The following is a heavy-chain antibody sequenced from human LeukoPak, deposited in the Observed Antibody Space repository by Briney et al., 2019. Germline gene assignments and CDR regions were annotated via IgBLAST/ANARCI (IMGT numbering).Heavy chain of an antibody. J-gene: IGHJ3*01. CDR1: GASVSDYY. CDR2: IYTSGTI. V-gene: IGHV4-4*07. CDR3: ARGGYYYDTRD. Sequence: PSETLSLTCTVSGASVSDYYWSWIRQPAGKGLEWIGRIYTSGTIDRNPSLKSRVSMPVDTSKNQFSLKLRSVTAADTAVYYCARGGYYYDTRDWGQGRMVTVSS. D-gene: IGHD3-22*01.